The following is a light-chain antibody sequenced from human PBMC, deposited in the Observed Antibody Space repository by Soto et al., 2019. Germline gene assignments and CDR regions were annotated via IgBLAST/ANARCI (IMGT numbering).Light chain of an antibody. J-gene: IGKJ5*01. CDR1: QDISKW. CDR2: TAS. V-gene: IGKV1D-12*01. CDR3: QEAYSFPVT. Sequence: DIQRTQSPSSVSASVGDRVTITCRASQDISKWIAWYQQKPGRAPKLLIHTASTIQREVPSRFSVSGSGTDFTLTISSLQPEDFATYYCQEAYSFPVTFGLGTRLEIK.